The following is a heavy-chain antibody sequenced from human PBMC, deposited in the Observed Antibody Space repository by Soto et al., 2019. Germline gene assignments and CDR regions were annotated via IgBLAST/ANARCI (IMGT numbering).Heavy chain of an antibody. CDR1: GGPISSYY. CDR2: IYYSGST. V-gene: IGHV4-59*01. D-gene: IGHD2-21*01. CDR3: TRGGDAYKNGH. J-gene: IGHJ4*02. Sequence: PSETLSLTCTVSGGPISSYYWSWIRQPPGKGLEWIGYIYYSGSTNYNPSLKSRVTMSVDTSKNQFSLKLTSVNAADTAVYYCTRGGDAYKNGHWGQGTLVTVSS.